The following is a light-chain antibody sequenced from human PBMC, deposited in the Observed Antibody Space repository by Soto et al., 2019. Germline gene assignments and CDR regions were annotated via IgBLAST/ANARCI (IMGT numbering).Light chain of an antibody. V-gene: IGKV3-11*01. CDR2: EAS. J-gene: IGKJ4*01. Sequence: EIVLTQSPATLSLSPGERATLSCRASQSVGNNLAWYQQRPGQAPGLLIYEASTRATGIPARFSGSGSGTDFTLTISSLEPEDFAVYYCQQHANWPLTFGGGTKLDIK. CDR1: QSVGNN. CDR3: QQHANWPLT.